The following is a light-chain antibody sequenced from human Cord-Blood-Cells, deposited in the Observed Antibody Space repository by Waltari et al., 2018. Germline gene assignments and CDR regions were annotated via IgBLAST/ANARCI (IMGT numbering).Light chain of an antibody. CDR2: GAS. J-gene: IGKJ4*01. Sequence: IVLTQSPGTLSLSPGERATLSCTASQSVSSSYLAWYQQKPGQAPRLLIYGASSRATGIPDRFSGSGSGTDFTLTISRLEPEDFAVYYCQQYGSSPRLTFGGGTKVEIK. CDR3: QQYGSSPRLT. CDR1: QSVSSSY. V-gene: IGKV3-20*01.